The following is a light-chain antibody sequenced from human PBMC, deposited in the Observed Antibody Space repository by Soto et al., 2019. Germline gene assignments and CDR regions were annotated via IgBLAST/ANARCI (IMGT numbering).Light chain of an antibody. Sequence: DIQMTQSPSTLSASVGDRVSITCRASQNINNWLAWYQQMPGKAPDILIYDASSLESGVPSRFRGSGSETEFTLTISGLQPDDFATYYCQQFIDGWTLGQGTKVDIK. CDR3: QQFIDGWT. CDR2: DAS. CDR1: QNINNW. V-gene: IGKV1-5*01. J-gene: IGKJ1*01.